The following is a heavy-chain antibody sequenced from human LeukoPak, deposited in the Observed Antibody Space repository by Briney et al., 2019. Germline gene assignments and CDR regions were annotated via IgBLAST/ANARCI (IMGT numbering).Heavy chain of an antibody. V-gene: IGHV3-43*02. Sequence: GGTLTLSCAASGFTFDDYALHWVRQAPGKGLEWVSLISWDGGSTYYADSVKGRYTICRDNSKNSLYLQMNSLRTEDTALYYCAEIRNYDYAFDICGQGTMVTVSS. CDR3: AEIRNYDYAFDI. J-gene: IGHJ3*02. CDR2: ISWDGGST. CDR1: GFTFDDYA. D-gene: IGHD1-7*01.